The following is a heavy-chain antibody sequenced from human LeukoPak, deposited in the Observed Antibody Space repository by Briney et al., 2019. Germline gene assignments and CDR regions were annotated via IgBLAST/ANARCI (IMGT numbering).Heavy chain of an antibody. Sequence: SGTLSLTCAVSGGSINSSNWWSWVRQPPGKGLEWIGEIYHSGNTNYNPSLKSRVIISVDKSKNQFSLKLRSVTAADTAVYYCARDIAADAWGLGTLVTVSS. CDR3: ARDIAADA. CDR1: GGSINSSNW. CDR2: IYHSGNT. D-gene: IGHD6-13*01. J-gene: IGHJ5*02. V-gene: IGHV4-4*02.